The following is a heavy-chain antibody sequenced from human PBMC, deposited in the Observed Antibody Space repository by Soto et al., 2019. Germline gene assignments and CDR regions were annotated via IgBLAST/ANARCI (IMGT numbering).Heavy chain of an antibody. CDR1: GGTFGSQG. V-gene: IGHV1-69*13. Sequence: SVKVSCKASGGTFGSQGIAWVRQAPGQGLEWMGGFIAMLGTPTYAKKVQGRATISADESLTSSYLELRSLRSEDTGVYFCARGAMANFDHWGQGTVVTVSS. CDR2: FIAMLGTP. D-gene: IGHD5-18*01. CDR3: ARGAMANFDH. J-gene: IGHJ4*02.